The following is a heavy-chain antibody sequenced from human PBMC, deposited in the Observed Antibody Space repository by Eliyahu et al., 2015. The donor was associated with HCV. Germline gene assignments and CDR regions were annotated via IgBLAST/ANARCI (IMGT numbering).Heavy chain of an antibody. V-gene: IGHV1-2*05. J-gene: IGHJ6*02. CDR1: GYTFTDYY. CDR2: INPNSGGT. CDR3: ARDSPRGDNGMDV. Sequence: QVQLVQSGAEVKKPGASVRVSCKASGYTFTDYYMHWVRQAPGQGPEWMGRINPNSGGTNYAEKFQGRVTMTRDTSISTVYMELSRLRYDDTVVYYCARDSPRGDNGMDVWGQGTTVTVSS.